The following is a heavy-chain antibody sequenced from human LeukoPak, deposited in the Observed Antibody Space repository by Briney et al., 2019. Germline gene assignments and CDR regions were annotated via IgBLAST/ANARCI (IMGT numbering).Heavy chain of an antibody. CDR3: ARGGGYSSGLDY. Sequence: PSETLSLTCTVSGDSISSYYWSWIRQPPGKGLEWIGYIYYRGSTTYNPSLKSRVTISVDTSKNQFSLKLISVTAADTAVHYCARGGGYSSGLDYWGQGTLVTVSS. D-gene: IGHD6-19*01. CDR2: IYYRGST. J-gene: IGHJ4*02. CDR1: GDSISSYY. V-gene: IGHV4-59*01.